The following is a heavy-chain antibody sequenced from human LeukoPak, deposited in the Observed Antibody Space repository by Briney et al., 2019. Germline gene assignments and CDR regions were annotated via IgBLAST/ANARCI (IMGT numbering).Heavy chain of an antibody. Sequence: GGSLRLSCAASGFTFSSYWMHWVRQAPGKGLVWVSRINSDGSSTSYADSVKGRFTISRDNAKNTLYLQMNSLRAEDTAVYYCARDLRTYYDILTGSPLGYWGQGTLVTVSS. CDR1: GFTFSSYW. D-gene: IGHD3-9*01. J-gene: IGHJ4*02. V-gene: IGHV3-74*01. CDR2: INSDGSST. CDR3: ARDLRTYYDILTGSPLGY.